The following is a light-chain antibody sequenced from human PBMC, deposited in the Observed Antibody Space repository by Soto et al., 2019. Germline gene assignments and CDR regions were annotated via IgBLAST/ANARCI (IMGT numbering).Light chain of an antibody. V-gene: IGKV1-5*03. J-gene: IGKJ4*01. Sequence: DMQVPRSRSPGPASVGDRVTITCRASQSINSWLAWYQQKPGKAPKLLIYRASSLESGVPSRFSGSGSGTEFTLAISSLQSDDFAPYYCQQYNTYVAFGGGTKVDIK. CDR3: QQYNTYVA. CDR2: RAS. CDR1: QSINSW.